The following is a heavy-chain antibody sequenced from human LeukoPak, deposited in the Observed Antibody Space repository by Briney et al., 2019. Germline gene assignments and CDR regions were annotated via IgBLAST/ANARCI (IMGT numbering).Heavy chain of an antibody. CDR2: IYSDGSST. Sequence: EPGRSLRLSCAASGFTFSSYWMHWVRQAPGKGLVWVSRIYSDGSSTNYADSVKGRFTISRDNSKNTLYLQMNSLRAEDTAVYYCASLSHWYYYDSSGYPLNWGQGTLVTVSS. CDR3: ASLSHWYYYDSSGYPLN. J-gene: IGHJ4*02. CDR1: GFTFSSYW. D-gene: IGHD3-22*01. V-gene: IGHV3-74*01.